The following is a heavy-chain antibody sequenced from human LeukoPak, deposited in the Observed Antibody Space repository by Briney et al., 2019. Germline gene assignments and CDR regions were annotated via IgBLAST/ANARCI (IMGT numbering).Heavy chain of an antibody. CDR3: ARVVMKAFYYYYMDV. J-gene: IGHJ6*03. V-gene: IGHV1-8*01. D-gene: IGHD2-21*01. CDR1: GYTFSDYG. Sequence: ASVKVSCKASGYTFSDYGVNWVRQAPGQGLEWMGWMNPTSGDTGCAQKFQGRVTMTRSMSRNTAYMELSRLRSEDTAVYFCARVVMKAFYYYYMDVWGKGTTIIISS. CDR2: MNPTSGDT.